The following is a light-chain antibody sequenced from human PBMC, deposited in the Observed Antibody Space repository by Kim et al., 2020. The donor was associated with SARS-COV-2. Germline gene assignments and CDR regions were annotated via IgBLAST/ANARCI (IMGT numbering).Light chain of an antibody. CDR3: SALDSSLSAPNWV. CDR1: SNIVGNQG. Sequence: TATLTCTGNSNIVGNQGAAWLQQHQGHPPKLLSYRNNNRPSGISERFSASRSGNTASLTITGLQPEDEADYYCSALDSSLSAPNWVFGGGTKVTVL. CDR2: RNN. J-gene: IGLJ3*02. V-gene: IGLV10-54*02.